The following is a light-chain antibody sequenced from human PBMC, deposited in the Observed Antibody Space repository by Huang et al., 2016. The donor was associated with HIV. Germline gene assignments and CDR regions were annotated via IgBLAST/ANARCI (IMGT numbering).Light chain of an antibody. V-gene: IGKV3-11*01. CDR2: DAS. Sequence: EIVLTQSPATLSLSPGERATLSCRASQSVSSYLAWYQQKPGQAPRLLIYDASNRATGIPARFSAIGSGTDFTLTISSLEPEDFAVYYCQQRSNWPWTFGQGTKVEIK. J-gene: IGKJ1*01. CDR1: QSVSSY. CDR3: QQRSNWPWT.